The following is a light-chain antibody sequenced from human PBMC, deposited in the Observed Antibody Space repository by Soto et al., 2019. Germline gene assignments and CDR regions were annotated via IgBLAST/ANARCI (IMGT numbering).Light chain of an antibody. J-gene: IGKJ1*01. Sequence: DIQMTQSPSSLSASIGDRVTITCRASQGIGNYLAWYQQKPGKVPKLQIYTASTLQSGVPSRFSGSGSGTDFTLTISSLQPEDVATYYCQKYNIAPWTFGQGTKVEI. V-gene: IGKV1-27*01. CDR3: QKYNIAPWT. CDR1: QGIGNY. CDR2: TAS.